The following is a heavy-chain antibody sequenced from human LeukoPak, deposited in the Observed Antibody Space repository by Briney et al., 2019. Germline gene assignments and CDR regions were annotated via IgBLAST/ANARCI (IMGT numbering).Heavy chain of an antibody. J-gene: IGHJ4*02. V-gene: IGHV1-69*06. CDR1: GGTFSSYA. D-gene: IGHD6-19*01. Sequence: GASVKVSCKASGGTFSSYAISWVRQAPGQGLEWMGGIIPIFGTANYAQKFQGRVTITADKSTSTAYMELSSLRSEDTAVYYCARDRGIAVAGTGDFDYWGQGTLVNVSS. CDR3: ARDRGIAVAGTGDFDY. CDR2: IIPIFGTA.